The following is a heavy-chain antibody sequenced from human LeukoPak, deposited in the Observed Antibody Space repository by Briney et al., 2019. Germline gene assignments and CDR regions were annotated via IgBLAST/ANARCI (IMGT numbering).Heavy chain of an antibody. D-gene: IGHD2-21*02. CDR2: IYTSGST. CDR1: GGSISSGSYY. CDR3: ASGYCGGACQLGGVDM. J-gene: IGHJ3*02. V-gene: IGHV4-61*02. Sequence: SETLSLTCTVSGGSISSGSYYWSWIRQPAGKGLEWIGRIYTSGSTNYNPSLKSRVTISLDTSGNQFSLKLSSVTAADTAVYYCASGYCGGACQLGGVDMWGQGTMVTVSS.